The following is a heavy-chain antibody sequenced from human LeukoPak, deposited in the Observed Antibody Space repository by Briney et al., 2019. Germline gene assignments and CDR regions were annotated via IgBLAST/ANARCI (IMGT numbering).Heavy chain of an antibody. D-gene: IGHD3-22*01. V-gene: IGHV3-23*01. CDR3: AKDQVWIVVGSFDY. CDR1: GFTFSSYA. CDR2: ISGSGGST. Sequence: PGGSLRLSCAASGFTFSSYAMSWVRQAPGKGLEWVSGISGSGGSTYYADSVKGRFTISRDNSKNTLYLQMTSLRAEDTAVYYCAKDQVWIVVGSFDYWGQGTLDTVSS. J-gene: IGHJ4*02.